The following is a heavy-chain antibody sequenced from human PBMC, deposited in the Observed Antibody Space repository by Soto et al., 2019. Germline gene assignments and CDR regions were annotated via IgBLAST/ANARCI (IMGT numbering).Heavy chain of an antibody. CDR2: ISGSGGST. Sequence: GGSLRLSCAASGFTFNNHAMSWVRQAPGKGLEWVSAISGSGGSTYYADSVKGRFTISRDNSKNTLYVQMNSLRAEDTAVYYCAKDFSSSSWYWFPSFDYWGQGTLVTVSS. CDR1: GFTFNNHA. V-gene: IGHV3-23*01. CDR3: AKDFSSSSWYWFPSFDY. J-gene: IGHJ4*02. D-gene: IGHD6-13*01.